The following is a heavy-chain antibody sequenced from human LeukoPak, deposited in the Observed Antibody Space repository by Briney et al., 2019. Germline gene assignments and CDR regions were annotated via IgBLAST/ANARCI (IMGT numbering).Heavy chain of an antibody. CDR2: INTAGSAV. CDR1: GFSFSTYN. Sequence: GGSLRLSCVASGFSFSTYNMLWVRQPPGKGLEWLFYINTAGSAVHYADSVKDRFTFSRDKAKNSLYLQMNSLRIEDTAIYYCARVGSRGDWFDYWGQGTRVSVPS. V-gene: IGHV3-48*01. D-gene: IGHD1-26*01. CDR3: ARVGSRGDWFDY. J-gene: IGHJ5*01.